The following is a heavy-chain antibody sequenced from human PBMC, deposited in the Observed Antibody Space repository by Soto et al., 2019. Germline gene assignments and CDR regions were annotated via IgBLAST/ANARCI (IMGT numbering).Heavy chain of an antibody. J-gene: IGHJ6*02. D-gene: IGHD2-15*01. CDR3: ARDRGYDAHDYYYNAMDV. V-gene: IGHV3-21*01. CDR1: GFTFRTYT. CDR2: IRGFSPYT. Sequence: EVQLVESGGGLVKPGGSLRLSCVASGFTFRTYTMNWVRQAPGKGLEWVSGIRGFSPYTFYAESVKGRFTISRDNAKNSLYLQRNCLGVEDTAVYYCARDRGYDAHDYYYNAMDVGGQGTTVTVSS.